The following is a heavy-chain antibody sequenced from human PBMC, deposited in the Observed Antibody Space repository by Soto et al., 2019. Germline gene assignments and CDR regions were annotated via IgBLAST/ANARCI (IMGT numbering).Heavy chain of an antibody. D-gene: IGHD3-3*01. CDR2: INHSGST. CDR3: ARGLTPYYDFWSGYRNPRAGWFDP. Sequence: SETLSLTCAVYGGSFSGYYWSWIRQPPGKGLEWIGEINHSGSTNYNPSLKSRVTISVDTSKNQFSLKLSSVTAADTAVYYCARGLTPYYDFWSGYRNPRAGWFDPWGQGTLVTVSS. J-gene: IGHJ5*02. CDR1: GGSFSGYY. V-gene: IGHV4-34*01.